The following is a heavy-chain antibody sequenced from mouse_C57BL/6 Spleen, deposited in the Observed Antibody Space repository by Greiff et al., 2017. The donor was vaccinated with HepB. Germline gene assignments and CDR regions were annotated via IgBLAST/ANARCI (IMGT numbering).Heavy chain of an antibody. D-gene: IGHD1-2*01. J-gene: IGHJ2*01. V-gene: IGHV14-2*01. CDR1: GFNIKDYY. Sequence: EVQLQQSGAELVKPGASVKLSCTASGFNIKDYYMHWVKQRTEQGLEWIGRIDPEDGETKYAPKFPGKATITADTSSNTAYLQLSSLTSEDTAVYYCARGSITTAAGYWGQGTTLTVSS. CDR2: IDPEDGET. CDR3: ARGSITTAAGY.